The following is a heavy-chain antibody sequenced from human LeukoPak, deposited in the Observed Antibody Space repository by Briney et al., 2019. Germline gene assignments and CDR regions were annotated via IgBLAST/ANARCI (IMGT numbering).Heavy chain of an antibody. J-gene: IGHJ4*02. D-gene: IGHD6-6*01. CDR1: GFTFSSYW. V-gene: IGHV3-7*01. Sequence: GGSLRVSCAASGFTFSSYWMSWVRQAPGKGLEWVATMRQDGSETYYVDSVKGRFTISRDNAKNSVYLQMNSLRAEDTAVYYCARYALTARLDYWGQGTLVTVSS. CDR2: MRQDGSET. CDR3: ARYALTARLDY.